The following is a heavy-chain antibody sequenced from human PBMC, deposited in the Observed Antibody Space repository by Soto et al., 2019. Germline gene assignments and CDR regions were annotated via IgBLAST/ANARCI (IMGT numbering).Heavy chain of an antibody. Sequence: ASVKVSCKASGYTFTSYGITWVRQAPGQGLEWMGWISAHNGNTNYAQKLQGRVTMTTDTSTSTAYMELRSLRADDSAVYYCAKASRAYEPTGLFFDSWGQGTRVTVSS. D-gene: IGHD4-17*01. J-gene: IGHJ4*02. V-gene: IGHV1-18*04. CDR3: AKASRAYEPTGLFFDS. CDR1: GYTFTSYG. CDR2: ISAHNGNT.